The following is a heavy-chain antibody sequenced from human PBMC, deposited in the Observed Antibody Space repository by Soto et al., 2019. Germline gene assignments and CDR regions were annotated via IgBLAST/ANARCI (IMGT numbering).Heavy chain of an antibody. Sequence: SETVSLTCTVSGGSISSGGYYWSWIRLHPGQGLEWIGYIYYSGSTYYNPSLKSRVTISVDTSKNQFSLKLSSVTAADTAVYYCARGSHLAITMVRGVRKARFDYWGQG. CDR1: GGSISSGGYY. J-gene: IGHJ4*02. CDR2: IYYSGST. CDR3: ARGSHLAITMVRGVRKARFDY. D-gene: IGHD3-10*01. V-gene: IGHV4-31*03.